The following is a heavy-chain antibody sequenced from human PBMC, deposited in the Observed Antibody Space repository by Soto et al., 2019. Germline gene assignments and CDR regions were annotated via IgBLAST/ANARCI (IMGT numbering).Heavy chain of an antibody. CDR3: AVPFWSGSRGNYHGLDV. Sequence: EVQLVQSGAEVKKPGESLRISCKGSGYSFTNYWIIWVRQMPGKGLEWMGRIDPSDSYTNYSPSFQGHVTISADKSINTAYLQWSSLKASDTAMYYCAVPFWSGSRGNYHGLDVWGQGTTVTVSS. CDR1: GYSFTNYW. V-gene: IGHV5-10-1*03. CDR2: IDPSDSYT. D-gene: IGHD3-3*01. J-gene: IGHJ6*02.